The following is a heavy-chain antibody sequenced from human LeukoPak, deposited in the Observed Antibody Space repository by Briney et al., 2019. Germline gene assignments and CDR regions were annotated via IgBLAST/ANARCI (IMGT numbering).Heavy chain of an antibody. CDR2: IDPSDSYT. Sequence: GESLKISCKGSGYSFTSYWISWVRQMPGKGLEWMGRIDPSDSYTNYSPSFQGHVTISADKSIGTAYLQWSSLKASDTAMYYCARGYCSSTSCYRFDSWGQGTLVTVSS. J-gene: IGHJ4*02. V-gene: IGHV5-10-1*01. CDR1: GYSFTSYW. D-gene: IGHD2-2*01. CDR3: ARGYCSSTSCYRFDS.